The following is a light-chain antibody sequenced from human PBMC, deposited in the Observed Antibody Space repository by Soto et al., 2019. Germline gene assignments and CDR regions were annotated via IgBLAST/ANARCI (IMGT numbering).Light chain of an antibody. CDR1: RTIGTN. Sequence: IVMTQSPATVSVSPGESTSLSCRTSRTIGTNLGWYQQKPGQAPRLLISKTSNRATGVPARFSGSGSGTEFTLTITSLQSEDIAVYYCQQYADWPLTCGGGTKVDIK. J-gene: IGKJ4*01. CDR2: KTS. V-gene: IGKV3-15*01. CDR3: QQYADWPLT.